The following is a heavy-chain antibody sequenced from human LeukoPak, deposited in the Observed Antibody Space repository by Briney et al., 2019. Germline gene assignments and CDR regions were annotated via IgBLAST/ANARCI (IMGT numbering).Heavy chain of an antibody. D-gene: IGHD4-17*01. CDR3: AGGDPFNYYMDV. CDR1: GGTFSGYA. J-gene: IGHJ6*03. CDR2: LIPLFGTT. Sequence: ASVKVSCKAPGGTFSGYAISWVRQAPGQGIEWMGGLIPLFGTTNCTRRFQGRITISTDESTTTAYMELSGLTFEDTAVYYCAGGDPFNYYMDVWGRGTTVSV. V-gene: IGHV1-69*05.